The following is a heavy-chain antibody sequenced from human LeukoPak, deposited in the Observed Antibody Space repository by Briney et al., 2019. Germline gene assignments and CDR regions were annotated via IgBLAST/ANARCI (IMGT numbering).Heavy chain of an antibody. CDR2: FDPEDGET. D-gene: IGHD6-6*01. V-gene: IGHV1-24*01. CDR1: GYTLTELS. J-gene: IGHJ5*02. Sequence: ASVKVSCKVSGYTLTELSMHWVRQAPGKGLEWMGGFDPEDGETIYAQKFQGRVTMTEDTSTDTAYMELSSLRSEDTAVYYCARGRGKGTARPTPNWFDPWGQGTLVTVSS. CDR3: ARGRGKGTARPTPNWFDP.